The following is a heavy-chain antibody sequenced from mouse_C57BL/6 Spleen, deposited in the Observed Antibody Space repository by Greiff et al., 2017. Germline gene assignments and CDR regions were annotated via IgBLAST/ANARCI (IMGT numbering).Heavy chain of an antibody. Sequence: QVQLQQSGAELARPGASVKLSCKASGYTFTSYGISWVKQRTGQGLEWIGEIYPRSGNTYYNEKFKGKATLTADKSSSTAYMELRSLTSEDSAVYFCGRDYYSSYVYYFDYWGQGTTLTVSS. J-gene: IGHJ2*01. D-gene: IGHD2-5*01. V-gene: IGHV1-81*01. CDR1: GYTFTSYG. CDR3: GRDYYSSYVYYFDY. CDR2: IYPRSGNT.